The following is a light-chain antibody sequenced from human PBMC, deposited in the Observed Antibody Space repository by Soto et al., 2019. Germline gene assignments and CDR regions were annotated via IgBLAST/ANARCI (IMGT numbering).Light chain of an antibody. CDR3: MQALQTPWT. J-gene: IGKJ1*01. V-gene: IGKV2-28*01. CDR2: LGF. Sequence: DIVMTQSPLSLTVTPGEPASISCRSSQSLLHSNGYNYLDWYLQKPGQSPQLLIYLGFNRASGVPDRFSGSGSGTDFTLKSSRVEAKDVGVYYCMQALQTPWTFGQGTKVEIK. CDR1: QSLLHSNGYNY.